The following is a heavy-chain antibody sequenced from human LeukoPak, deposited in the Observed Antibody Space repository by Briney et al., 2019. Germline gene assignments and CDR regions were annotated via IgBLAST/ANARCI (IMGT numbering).Heavy chain of an antibody. D-gene: IGHD2-2*01. CDR3: AKDMGSRYCSSTSCSISFDY. CDR1: GFTFDDYA. J-gene: IGHJ4*02. CDR2: ISWNSGSI. V-gene: IGHV3-9*01. Sequence: GRPLRLSCAASGFTFDDYAMHWVRQAPGKGLEWASGISWNSGSIGYADSVKGRFTISRDNAKNSLYLQMNSLRAEDTALYYCAKDMGSRYCSSTSCSISFDYWGQGTLVTVSS.